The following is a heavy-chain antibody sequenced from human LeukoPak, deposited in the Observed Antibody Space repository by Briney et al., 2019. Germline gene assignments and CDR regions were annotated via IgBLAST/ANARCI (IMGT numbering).Heavy chain of an antibody. CDR3: TRRQARFDP. V-gene: IGHV4-61*08. CDR1: GGSISSGDSY. J-gene: IGHJ5*02. Sequence: TSETLSLTCTVSGGSISSGDSYWSWIRQPPGKGLEWIGYIYYSGSTNYNPSLKSRVTISVDTSKNQFSLKLSSVTAADTAVYYCTRRQARFDPWGQGTLVTVSS. CDR2: IYYSGST.